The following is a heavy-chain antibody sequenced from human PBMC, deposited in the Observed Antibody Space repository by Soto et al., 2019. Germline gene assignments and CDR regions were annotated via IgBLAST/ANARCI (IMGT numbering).Heavy chain of an antibody. CDR2: INHSGST. D-gene: IGHD3-3*01. CDR3: ARGHLYYDFWSGYPPLGMDV. J-gene: IGHJ6*02. V-gene: IGHV4-34*01. CDR1: GGSFSGNY. Sequence: PSETLSLTCAVYGGSFSGNYWSWIRQPPGKGLEWIGEINHSGSTNYNPSLKSRVTISVDTSKNQFSLKLSSVTAADTAVYYCARGHLYYDFWSGYPPLGMDVWGQVTTVIVSS.